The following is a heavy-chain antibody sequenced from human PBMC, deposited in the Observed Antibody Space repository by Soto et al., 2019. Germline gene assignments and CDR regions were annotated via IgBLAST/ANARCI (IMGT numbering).Heavy chain of an antibody. CDR2: ISYDGSNK. D-gene: IGHD6-6*01. J-gene: IGHJ4*02. V-gene: IGHV3-30*18. CDR1: GFTFSSYG. Sequence: GSLRLSCAASGFTFSSYGMHWVRQAPGKGLEWVAVISYDGSNKYYADSVKGRFTISRDNSKNTLYLQMNSLRAEETDVYYCAKGSIAIDYWGQGTLVTVSS. CDR3: AKGSIAIDY.